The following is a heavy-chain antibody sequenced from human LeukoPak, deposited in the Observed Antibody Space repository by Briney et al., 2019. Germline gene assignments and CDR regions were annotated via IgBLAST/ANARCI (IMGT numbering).Heavy chain of an antibody. CDR1: GGSISSSSYY. J-gene: IGHJ4*02. CDR3: ARLLEATGADY. Sequence: SETLSLTCTVSGGSISSSSYYWGWIRQPPGKGLEWIGNVYYSGSTYYNPSLKSRVTISVDTSKNQFSLKLSSVTAADTAVYYCARLLEATGADYWGQGALVTVSS. D-gene: IGHD2-15*01. CDR2: VYYSGST. V-gene: IGHV4-39*01.